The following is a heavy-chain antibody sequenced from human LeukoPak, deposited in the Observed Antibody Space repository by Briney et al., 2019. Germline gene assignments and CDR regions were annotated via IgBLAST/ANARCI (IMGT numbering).Heavy chain of an antibody. CDR2: IWYDGSNK. D-gene: IGHD3-22*01. CDR1: GFAFSSYG. J-gene: IGHJ6*02. Sequence: PGGSLRLSCAASGFAFSSYGMHWVRQAPGKGLEWVAVIWYDGSNKYYADSVKGRFTISRDNSKNTLYLQTNSLRAEDTAVYYCARALGYYDSSSYYGCYGMDVWGQGTTVTVSS. CDR3: ARALGYYDSSSYYGCYGMDV. V-gene: IGHV3-33*01.